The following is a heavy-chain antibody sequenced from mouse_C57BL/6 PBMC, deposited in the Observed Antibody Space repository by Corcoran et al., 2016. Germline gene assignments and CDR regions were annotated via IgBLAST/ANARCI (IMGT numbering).Heavy chain of an antibody. CDR3: ARRDLEYFDY. V-gene: IGHV8-12*01. J-gene: IGHJ2*01. Sequence: QVTLKESGPGILQSSQTLSLTCSFSGFSLSTSGMGVSWIRQPSGKGLEWLAHIYWDDDKRYNPSLKSRLTISKDTSRNQVFLKITSVDTADTATYYCARRDLEYFDYWGQGTTLTVSS. CDR1: GFSLSTSGMG. CDR2: IYWDDDK.